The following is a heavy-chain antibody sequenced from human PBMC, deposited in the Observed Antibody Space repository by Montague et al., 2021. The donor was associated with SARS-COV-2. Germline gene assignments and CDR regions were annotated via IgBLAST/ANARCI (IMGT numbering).Heavy chain of an antibody. CDR1: GGSIISSAHY. Sequence: SETLSLTCTVSGGSIISSAHYWAWIRQPPGGALEWIGNIFYSGTTYYNLSLQSRVTISIDTSKNQFSLKVTSVVAADTAVYYCVRDSDYAPPSGMDVWGHGTTVIVSS. CDR2: IFYSGTT. V-gene: IGHV4-39*07. J-gene: IGHJ6*02. D-gene: IGHD6-25*01. CDR3: VRDSDYAPPSGMDV.